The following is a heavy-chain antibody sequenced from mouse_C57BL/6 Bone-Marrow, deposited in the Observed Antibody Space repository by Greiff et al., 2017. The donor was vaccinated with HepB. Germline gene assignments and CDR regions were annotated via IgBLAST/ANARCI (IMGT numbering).Heavy chain of an antibody. CDR3: ARLLRAFDY. CDR1: GYTFTSYW. D-gene: IGHD1-1*01. V-gene: IGHV1-64*01. CDR2: IHPNSGST. Sequence: VQLQQSGAELVKPGASVKLSCKASGYTFTSYWMHWVKQRPGQGLEWIGMIHPNSGSTNYNEKFKSKATLTVDKSSSTAYMQLSSLTAEDSAVYYCARLLRAFDYWGQGTTLTVSS. J-gene: IGHJ2*01.